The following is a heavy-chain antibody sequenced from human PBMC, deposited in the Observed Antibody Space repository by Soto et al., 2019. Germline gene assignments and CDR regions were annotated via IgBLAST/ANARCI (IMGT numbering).Heavy chain of an antibody. CDR2: ISSSSSYI. CDR3: ARVPDYYASSGYVEGMDV. Sequence: LRLSCAASGFTFSSYSMNWVRQAPGKGLEWVSSISSSSSYIYYADSVKGRFTISRDNAKNSLYLQMNSLRAEDTAVYYCARVPDYYASSGYVEGMDVWGQGTTVTVSS. V-gene: IGHV3-21*01. CDR1: GFTFSSYS. J-gene: IGHJ6*02. D-gene: IGHD3-22*01.